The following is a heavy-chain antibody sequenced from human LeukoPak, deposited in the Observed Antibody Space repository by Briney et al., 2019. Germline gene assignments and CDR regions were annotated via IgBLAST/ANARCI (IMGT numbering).Heavy chain of an antibody. V-gene: IGHV4-39*01. CDR3: ARQDYYDSSGYYYDLSRGRQPSYFDY. Sequence: TSETLSLTCTVSGGSISSSNYFWGWIRQPPGKGLEWIGEINHSGSTNYNPSLKSRVTISVDTSKNQFSLKLSSVTAADTAVYYCARQDYYDSSGYYYDLSRGRQPSYFDYWGQGTLVTVSS. D-gene: IGHD3-22*01. CDR2: INHSGST. CDR1: GGSISSSNYF. J-gene: IGHJ4*02.